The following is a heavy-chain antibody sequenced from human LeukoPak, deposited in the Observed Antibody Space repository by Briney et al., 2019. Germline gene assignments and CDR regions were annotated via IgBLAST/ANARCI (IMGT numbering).Heavy chain of an antibody. CDR1: GYTFTSYY. CDR3: ARDYSGAAPFDY. D-gene: IGHD4-17*01. Sequence: ASVKVSCKASGYTFTSYYMHWVRQAPGEGLEWMGIVNPSGGSTSYAQEFQGRVTMTRDTSTSTVYMELSSLRSEDTAVYYCARDYSGAAPFDYWGQGTLVTVSS. J-gene: IGHJ4*02. CDR2: VNPSGGST. V-gene: IGHV1-46*01.